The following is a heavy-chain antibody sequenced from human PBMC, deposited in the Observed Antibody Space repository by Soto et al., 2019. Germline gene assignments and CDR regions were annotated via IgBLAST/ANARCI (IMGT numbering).Heavy chain of an antibody. D-gene: IGHD2-2*01. CDR3: AKDYLSTARMDYYYYGMDV. V-gene: IGHV3-30*18. J-gene: IGHJ6*02. Sequence: PGGSLRLSCAASGFTFSGYGMHWVRQAPGKGLEWVAVISYDGSNKYYADSVKGRFTISRDNSKNTLYLQMNSLRAEDTAVYYCAKDYLSTARMDYYYYGMDVWGQGTTVTVSS. CDR2: ISYDGSNK. CDR1: GFTFSGYG.